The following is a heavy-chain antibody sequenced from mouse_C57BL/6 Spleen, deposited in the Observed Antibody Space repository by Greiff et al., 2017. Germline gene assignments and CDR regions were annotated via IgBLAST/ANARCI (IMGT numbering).Heavy chain of an antibody. V-gene: IGHV1-50*01. CDR3: ASLGREGAMDY. Sequence: QVQLQQPGAELVKPGASVKLSCKASGYTFTSYWMQWVKQRPGQGLEWIGEIDPSDSYTNYNQKFKGKATLTVDTSSSTAYMQLSSLTSEDSAVYYCASLGREGAMDYWGQGTSVTVSS. J-gene: IGHJ4*01. CDR2: IDPSDSYT. D-gene: IGHD4-1*01. CDR1: GYTFTSYW.